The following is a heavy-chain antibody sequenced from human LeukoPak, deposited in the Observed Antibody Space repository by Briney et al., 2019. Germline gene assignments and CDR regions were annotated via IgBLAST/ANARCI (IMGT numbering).Heavy chain of an antibody. CDR3: ARDQAYYDFWSGYSTPPRTNFDY. V-gene: IGHV3-11*01. Sequence: GGSLRLSCAASGFTFSDYYMSWIRQAPGKGREWVSYISSSGSTIYYADSVKGRFTISRDNAKNSLYLQMNSLRAEDTAVYYCARDQAYYDFWSGYSTPPRTNFDYWGQGTLVTVSS. J-gene: IGHJ4*02. CDR1: GFTFSDYY. CDR2: ISSSGSTI. D-gene: IGHD3-3*01.